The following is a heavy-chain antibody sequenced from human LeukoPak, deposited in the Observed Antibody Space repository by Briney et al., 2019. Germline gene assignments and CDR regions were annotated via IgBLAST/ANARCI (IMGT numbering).Heavy chain of an antibody. Sequence: GGSLRLSCTASGFTFSTFAMTWVRQAPGKGLEWISSMSSGSSYIYYADSVRGRFSISRDNAKNSLYLMMNNLRAEDTGIYYCARDRPTGASRVFVVQWGEGTPVTVFS. J-gene: IGHJ4*02. CDR3: ARDRPTGASRVFVVQ. CDR2: MSSGSSYI. D-gene: IGHD3-3*01. CDR1: GFTFSTFA. V-gene: IGHV3-21*06.